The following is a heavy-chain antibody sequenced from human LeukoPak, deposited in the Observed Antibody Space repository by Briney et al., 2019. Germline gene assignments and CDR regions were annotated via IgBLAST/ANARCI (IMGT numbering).Heavy chain of an antibody. CDR3: TRENWYIDY. CDR1: GFTFGDYV. V-gene: IGHV3-7*01. J-gene: IGHJ4*02. Sequence: GGSLRLSCTGSGFTFGDYVMSWVRQAPGKGLEWVANIKQDGSEKYYVDSVKDRFTISRDNAKNSLYLQMNSLRAEDAAVYCCTRENWYIDYWGQGNLVTVSS. CDR2: IKQDGSEK.